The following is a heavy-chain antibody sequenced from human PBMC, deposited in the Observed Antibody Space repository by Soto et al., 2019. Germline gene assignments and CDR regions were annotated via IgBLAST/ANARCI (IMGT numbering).Heavy chain of an antibody. V-gene: IGHV3-23*01. D-gene: IGHD2-15*01. CDR2: ISGSGGST. CDR3: AKVDHSDSGYDRPDIVVVVSTSWYFDY. J-gene: IGHJ4*02. Sequence: GGSLRLSCAASGFTFSSYAMSWVRQAPGKGLEWVSAISGSGGSTYYADSVKGRFTISRDNSKNTLYLQMNSLRAEDTAVYYCAKVDHSDSGYDRPDIVVVVSTSWYFDYWGQGTLVTVSS. CDR1: GFTFSSYA.